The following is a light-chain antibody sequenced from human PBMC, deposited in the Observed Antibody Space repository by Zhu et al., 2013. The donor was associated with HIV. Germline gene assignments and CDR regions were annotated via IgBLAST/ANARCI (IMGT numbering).Light chain of an antibody. J-gene: IGLJ1*01. CDR3: TAWDDSLSGGV. Sequence: QSVLTQPPSVSGAPGQRVTISCTGSRSNIGAGYDVHWYQQLPGTAPKLLIHGNNNRPSGVPDRFSGSKSGTSASLAISGLRSEDEADYYCTAWDDSLSGGVFGTGTKVTVL. CDR1: RSNIGAGYD. CDR2: GNN. V-gene: IGLV1-40*01.